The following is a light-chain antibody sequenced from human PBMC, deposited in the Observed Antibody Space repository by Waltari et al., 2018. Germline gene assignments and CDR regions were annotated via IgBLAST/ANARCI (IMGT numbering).Light chain of an antibody. CDR3: QQRSDWLLT. J-gene: IGKJ4*01. CDR2: DAP. CDR1: QCVRSY. V-gene: IGKV3-11*01. Sequence: EPVLTHSPAPLPVSPGRSPTLSCRARQCVRSYLAWHQQKSGQAPRLPIYDAPNRATGIPARFSGGGSGTDFTLTISSLKPEHFAVYYCQQRSDWLLTFGGGTKVEIK.